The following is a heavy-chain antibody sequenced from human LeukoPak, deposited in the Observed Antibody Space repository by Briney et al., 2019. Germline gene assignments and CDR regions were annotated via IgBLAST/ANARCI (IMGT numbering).Heavy chain of an antibody. CDR2: IKEDGSLK. D-gene: IGHD3-3*01. CDR1: GFTFSTYW. J-gene: IGHJ4*02. CDR3: ARGVLGRSGEQLDY. Sequence: PGGSLRLSCATSGFTFSTYWMTWVRQAPGKGLEWVANIKEDGSLKYCVDSVKGRFTISRDNAKNSLYLQMNSLRVEDTAVYYCARGVLGRSGEQLDYWGQGTLVTVSS. V-gene: IGHV3-7*03.